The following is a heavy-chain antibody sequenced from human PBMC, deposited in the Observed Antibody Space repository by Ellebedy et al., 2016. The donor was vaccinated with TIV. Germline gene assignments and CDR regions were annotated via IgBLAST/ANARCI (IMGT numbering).Heavy chain of an antibody. V-gene: IGHV1-46*01. D-gene: IGHD3-10*01. CDR2: INPNGDST. J-gene: IGHJ4*02. Sequence: AASVKVSCKASGDTLTSYYMHWVRQAPGQGLEWMGIINPNGDSTNYAQKFQGRVTMTRDTSTNTVYMELSSPRSEDTAVYYCARASGITMVRTFGYWGQGTLVTVSS. CDR1: GDTLTSYY. CDR3: ARASGITMVRTFGY.